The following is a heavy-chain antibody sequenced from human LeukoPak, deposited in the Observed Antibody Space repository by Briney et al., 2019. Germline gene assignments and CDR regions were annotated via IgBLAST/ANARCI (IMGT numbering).Heavy chain of an antibody. D-gene: IGHD6-13*01. CDR2: ISWNSGSI. CDR3: AKDGNTGYSSSWYYFDY. Sequence: GGSLRLSCAASGFTFDDYAMHWVRQAPGKGLEWVSGISWNSGSIGYADSVKGRFTISRDNAKNSLYLRMNSLRAEDTALYYCAKDGNTGYSSSWYYFDYWGQGTLATVSS. CDR1: GFTFDDYA. J-gene: IGHJ4*02. V-gene: IGHV3-9*01.